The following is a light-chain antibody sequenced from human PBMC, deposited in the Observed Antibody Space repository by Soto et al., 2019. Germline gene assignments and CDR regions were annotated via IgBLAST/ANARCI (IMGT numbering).Light chain of an antibody. CDR3: QQRSNWPRGT. J-gene: IGKJ1*01. CDR1: QSFTSSY. V-gene: IGKV3D-20*02. CDR2: GTS. Sequence: EIVLTQSPGTLSLSPGERATLSCRASQSFTSSYLAWYQQKAGQAPSLLIYGTSTRATGIPARFSGSGSGTDFTLTISSLEPEDFAVYYCQQRSNWPRGTFGQGTKVDIK.